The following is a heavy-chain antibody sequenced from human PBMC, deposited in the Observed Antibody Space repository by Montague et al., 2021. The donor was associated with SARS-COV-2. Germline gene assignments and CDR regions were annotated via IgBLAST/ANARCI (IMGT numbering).Heavy chain of an antibody. J-gene: IGHJ6*03. CDR1: GGSFSGYY. D-gene: IGHD2-15*01. CDR3: ARLRDGVVPSPILGIRPYFTYYYMDV. Sequence: SETLSLTCAVHGGSFSGYYWNWIRQPPGKGLEWIGETNHGGNTNYNPSLKNRLTISVDTSKNQFSLKLTSVAATDTAVYYCARLRDGVVPSPILGIRPYFTYYYMDVWGKGTTVTVSS. CDR2: TNHGGNT. V-gene: IGHV4-34*01.